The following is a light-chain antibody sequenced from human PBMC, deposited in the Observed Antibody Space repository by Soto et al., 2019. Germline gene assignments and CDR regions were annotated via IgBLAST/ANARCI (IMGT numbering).Light chain of an antibody. J-gene: IGLJ2*01. V-gene: IGLV2-14*01. CDR3: SSYTSSSSLV. CDR2: EVS. Sequence: QPVLTQPASVSGSPGQSITISCTGTSSDVGGYKYVSWYQQHPGKVPKLMIYEVSNRPSGVSHRFSGSKSGNTASLTISGLQAEDEADYYCSSYTSSSSLVFGGGTKVTVL. CDR1: SSDVGGYKY.